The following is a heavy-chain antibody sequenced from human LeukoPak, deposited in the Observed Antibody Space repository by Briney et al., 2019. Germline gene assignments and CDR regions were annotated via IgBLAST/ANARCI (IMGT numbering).Heavy chain of an antibody. CDR3: ARLPYYYDSSGYYYDAFDI. D-gene: IGHD3-22*01. V-gene: IGHV4-59*12. CDR2: IYYSGST. Sequence: SETLSLTCTVSGGSIRSYYWTWIRQPPGKGLEWIGYIYYSGSTNYKPSLKSRVTISVDTSKNQFSLKLSSVTAADTAVYYCARLPYYYDSSGYYYDAFDIWGQGTMVTVSS. CDR1: GGSIRSYY. J-gene: IGHJ3*02.